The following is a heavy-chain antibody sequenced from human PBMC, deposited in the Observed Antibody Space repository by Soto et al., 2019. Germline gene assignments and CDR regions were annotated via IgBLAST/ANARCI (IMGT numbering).Heavy chain of an antibody. CDR1: GGSISSGGYY. CDR2: IYYSGST. J-gene: IGHJ4*02. CDR3: ANAFSRDYFDY. D-gene: IGHD3-16*01. Sequence: SETLSLTCTVSGGSISSGGYYWSWIRQHPGKGLEWIGYIYYSGSTYYNPSLKSRVTISVDTSKNQFSLELRSVTAADTAVYFCANAFSRDYFDYWGQGILVTVS. V-gene: IGHV4-61*08.